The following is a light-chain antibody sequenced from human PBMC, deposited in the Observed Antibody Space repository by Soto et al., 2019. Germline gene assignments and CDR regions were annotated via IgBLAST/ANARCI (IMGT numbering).Light chain of an antibody. V-gene: IGKV3-15*01. J-gene: IGKJ1*01. CDR3: QQHNNWQWT. CDR1: QSISSN. Sequence: EIVMTQSPATLSVSPGERATLSCRASQSISSNLAWYQQRPGQAPRLLIYAASTRATGIPVRFSGSGSGTEITLTMSSLQSEDFAVYYCQQHNNWQWTFGQGTRVEIK. CDR2: AAS.